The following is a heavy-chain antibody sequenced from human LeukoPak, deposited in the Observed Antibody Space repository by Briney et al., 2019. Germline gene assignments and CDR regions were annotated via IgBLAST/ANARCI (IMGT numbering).Heavy chain of an antibody. Sequence: PSETLSLTCTVSGGSISSYYWSWIRQPPGKGLEWIGYIYYSGSTNYNPSLKSRVTISVDTSKNQFSPKLSSVTAADTAVYYCARGLIAARPFYDYWGQGTLVTVSS. V-gene: IGHV4-59*01. D-gene: IGHD6-6*01. CDR2: IYYSGST. CDR1: GGSISSYY. J-gene: IGHJ4*02. CDR3: ARGLIAARPFYDY.